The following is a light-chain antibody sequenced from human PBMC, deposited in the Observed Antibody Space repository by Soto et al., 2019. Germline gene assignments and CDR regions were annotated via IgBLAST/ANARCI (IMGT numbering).Light chain of an antibody. CDR1: SSDIGNYNL. Sequence: QSALTQPASVSGSPGQSITISCTGTSSDIGNYNLVSWYQQHPGKAPKLIIYEVTKRASGVSNRFSASKSGSTASLTISGLQAEDEAEYYCCSYAGITTYYAFGTGTKLTVL. CDR2: EVT. V-gene: IGLV2-23*02. CDR3: CSYAGITTYYA. J-gene: IGLJ1*01.